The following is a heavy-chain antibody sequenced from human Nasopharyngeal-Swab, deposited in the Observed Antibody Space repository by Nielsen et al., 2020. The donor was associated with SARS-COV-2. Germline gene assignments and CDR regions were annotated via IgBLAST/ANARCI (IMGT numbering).Heavy chain of an antibody. CDR3: AREPPLGYCSSTSCPGWFDP. CDR2: INPNSGGT. Sequence: SVKVSCKASGYTFTGHYMHWVRQAPGQGLEWMGWINPNSGGTNYAQKFQGRVTMTRDTSTSTAYMELRSLRSDDTAVYYCAREPPLGYCSSTSCPGWFDPWGQGTLVTVSS. D-gene: IGHD2-2*01. J-gene: IGHJ5*02. CDR1: GYTFTGHY. V-gene: IGHV1-2*02.